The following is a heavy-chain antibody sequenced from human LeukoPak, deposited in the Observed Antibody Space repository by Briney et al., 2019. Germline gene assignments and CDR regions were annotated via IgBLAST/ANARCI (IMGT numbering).Heavy chain of an antibody. Sequence: ASVKVSCKASGYTFTGYYMHWVRQAPGQGLEWMGWINPNSDGTNYAQKFQGRVTMTRDTSISTAYMELSRLRSDDTAVYYCARGVGGVYYMDVWGKGTTVTISS. CDR3: ARGVGGVYYMDV. D-gene: IGHD3-16*01. J-gene: IGHJ6*03. V-gene: IGHV1-2*02. CDR2: INPNSDGT. CDR1: GYTFTGYY.